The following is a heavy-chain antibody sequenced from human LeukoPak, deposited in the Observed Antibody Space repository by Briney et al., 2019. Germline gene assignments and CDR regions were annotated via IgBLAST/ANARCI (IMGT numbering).Heavy chain of an antibody. CDR2: IKQDGSEK. Sequence: AGGSLRLSCAASGFTFSSYWMSWVRRAPGKGLEWVANIKQDGSEKYCVDSVKGRFPISRDNAKNSLYLQMNSLRAEDTAVYYCARDWSFTEYYYDSSGYYDYYGMDVWGQGTTVTVSS. V-gene: IGHV3-7*01. CDR1: GFTFSSYW. CDR3: ARDWSFTEYYYDSSGYYDYYGMDV. J-gene: IGHJ6*02. D-gene: IGHD3-22*01.